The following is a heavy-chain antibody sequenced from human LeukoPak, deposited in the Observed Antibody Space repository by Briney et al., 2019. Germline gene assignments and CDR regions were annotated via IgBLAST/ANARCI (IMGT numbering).Heavy chain of an antibody. J-gene: IGHJ4*02. Sequence: SQTLSLTCAISGDCVSINRAAWNWIRQSPSRGLEWLGRTYYRSKWYNDYAVSVKSRITINPDTSKNQFSLQLDSVTPEDTAVYYCAREITTDGSPFDYWGQGTLVTVSS. CDR2: TYYRSKWYN. CDR1: GDCVSINRAA. CDR3: AREITTDGSPFDY. V-gene: IGHV6-1*01. D-gene: IGHD3-22*01.